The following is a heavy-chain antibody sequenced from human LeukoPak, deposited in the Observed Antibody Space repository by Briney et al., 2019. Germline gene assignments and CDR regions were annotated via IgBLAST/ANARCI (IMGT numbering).Heavy chain of an antibody. CDR2: IITIFGTA. J-gene: IGHJ4*02. V-gene: IGHV1-69*13. CDR1: GGTFSSYA. CDR3: ARDGGGNSLGFDY. Sequence: ASVKVSCKASGGTFSSYAISWVRQAPGQGLEWMGGIITIFGTANYAQKFQGRVTITADESTSTAYMELSSLRSEDTAVYYCARDGGGNSLGFDYWGQGTLVTVSS. D-gene: IGHD4-23*01.